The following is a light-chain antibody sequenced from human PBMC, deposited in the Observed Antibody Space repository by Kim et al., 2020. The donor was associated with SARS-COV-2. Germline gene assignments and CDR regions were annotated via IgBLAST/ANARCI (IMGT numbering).Light chain of an antibody. CDR1: NSDIGGYNY. CDR3: SSYTSSSSYV. Sequence: QSALTQPASVSGSPGQSITISCTVTNSDIGGYNYVSWYQQHPGKVPKVMIYEVSNRPSGVSNRFSGSKSGNTASLTISGLQAEDEADYYCSSYTSSSSYVFGTATKVTVL. J-gene: IGLJ1*01. V-gene: IGLV2-14*03. CDR2: EVS.